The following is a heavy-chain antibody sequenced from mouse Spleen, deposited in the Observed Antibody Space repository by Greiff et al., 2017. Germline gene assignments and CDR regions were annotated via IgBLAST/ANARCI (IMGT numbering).Heavy chain of an antibody. CDR2: INPNNGGT. CDR1: GYTFTDYY. V-gene: IGHV1-26*01. Sequence: EVQLQQSGPELVKPGASVKISCKASGYTFTDYYMNWVKQSHGKSLEWIGDINPNNGGTSYNQKFKGKATLTVDKSSSTAYMELRSLTSEDSAVYYCAPLYSNYGWFAYWGQGTLVTVSA. D-gene: IGHD2-5*01. J-gene: IGHJ3*01. CDR3: APLYSNYGWFAY.